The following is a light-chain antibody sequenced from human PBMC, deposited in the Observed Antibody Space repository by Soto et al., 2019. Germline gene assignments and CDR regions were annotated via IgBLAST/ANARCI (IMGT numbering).Light chain of an antibody. CDR1: QSISSY. CDR2: AAS. Sequence: DIQMTQSPSSLSASVGDRVTITCRASQSISSYLNWYQQKPGKAPKLLIYAASSLHSGVPSRFSGSGSGTDFTLTISSLQPEDFATYYCQQRYSTPLTFGGGTKVEIK. V-gene: IGKV1-39*01. J-gene: IGKJ4*01. CDR3: QQRYSTPLT.